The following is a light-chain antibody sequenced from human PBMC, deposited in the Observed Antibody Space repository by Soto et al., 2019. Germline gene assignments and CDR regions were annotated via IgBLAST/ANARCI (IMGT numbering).Light chain of an antibody. Sequence: IQMTPSPSSLSSGLVDRVALPCRASQSINRDLHWYQHRPGEAPNLLISRASSLQSGVPSRFSGSGFGTDFTLTISSLQREDFATYYCQQSHITQYSFGQGTKVDIK. J-gene: IGKJ2*03. CDR2: RAS. V-gene: IGKV1-39*01. CDR3: QQSHITQYS. CDR1: QSINRD.